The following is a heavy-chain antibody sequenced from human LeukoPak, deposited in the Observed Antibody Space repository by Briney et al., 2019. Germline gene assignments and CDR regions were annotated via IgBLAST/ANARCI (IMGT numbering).Heavy chain of an antibody. CDR2: IYYSGST. V-gene: IGHV4-39*01. CDR1: GGSISSSSYY. CDR3: ARHRGDYGSAALDY. J-gene: IGHJ4*02. D-gene: IGHD3-10*01. Sequence: SETLSLTCTVSGGSISSSSYYWGWIRQPPGKGLEWIGSIYYSGSTYYNPTLKSRVTISVDTSKNQFSLKLSSVTAADTAVHYCARHRGDYGSAALDYWGQGTLVTVSS.